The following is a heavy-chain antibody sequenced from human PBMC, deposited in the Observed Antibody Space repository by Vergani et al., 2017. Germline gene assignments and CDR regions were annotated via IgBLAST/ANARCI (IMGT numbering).Heavy chain of an antibody. J-gene: IGHJ4*02. D-gene: IGHD2-2*01. CDR1: GGTFSSYA. Sequence: QVQLVQSGAEVKKPGSSVKVSCKASGGTFSSYAISWVRQAPGQGLEWMGGIIPIFGTANYAQKFQGRVTMTTDTSTSTAYMELRSLRSDDTAVYYCARDLNRSVPAANYWGQGTLVTVSS. CDR2: IIPIFGTA. V-gene: IGHV1-69*05. CDR3: ARDLNRSVPAANY.